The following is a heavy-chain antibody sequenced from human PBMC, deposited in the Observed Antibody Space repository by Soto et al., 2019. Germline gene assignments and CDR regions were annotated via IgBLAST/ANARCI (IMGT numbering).Heavy chain of an antibody. D-gene: IGHD2-2*01. Sequence: SETLSLTCAVYGGSFSGYYWTWIRQPPGKGLECIGEINHSGSINYNPSLKNRITVSVDTSKNQFSLKMNSVTAADTAVYYCARVKEGLVPPAILGLGPSYSYSGLDVWGQGTKVTVSS. V-gene: IGHV4-34*01. CDR1: GGSFSGYY. J-gene: IGHJ6*02. CDR2: INHSGSI. CDR3: ARVKEGLVPPAILGLGPSYSYSGLDV.